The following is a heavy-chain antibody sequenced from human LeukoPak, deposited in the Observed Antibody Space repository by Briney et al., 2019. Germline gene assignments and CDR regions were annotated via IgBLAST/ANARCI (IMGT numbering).Heavy chain of an antibody. J-gene: IGHJ5*02. CDR3: ARGGRIAVADNWFDP. Sequence: GRSLRLSCAASGFTFSSYAMHWVRQAPGKGLEWVAVISYDGSNKYYADSVKGRFTISRDNSKNTLYLQMNSLRAEDTAVYYCARGGRIAVADNWFDPWGQGTLVTVSS. D-gene: IGHD6-19*01. CDR1: GFTFSSYA. V-gene: IGHV3-30-3*01. CDR2: ISYDGSNK.